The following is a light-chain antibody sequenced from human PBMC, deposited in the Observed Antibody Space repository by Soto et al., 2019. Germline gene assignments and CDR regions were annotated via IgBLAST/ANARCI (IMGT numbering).Light chain of an antibody. V-gene: IGLV3-9*01. CDR1: NIGSKN. CDR2: RDS. Sequence: SYELTQPLSVSVALGQTARITCGGNNIGSKNVHWYQQKPGQAPVLVIHRDSNRPSGIPERFSGSNSGNTATLTIGRVEAGDEADYYCQVWDTTSDHFFFGTGTKVTVL. CDR3: QVWDTTSDHFF. J-gene: IGLJ1*01.